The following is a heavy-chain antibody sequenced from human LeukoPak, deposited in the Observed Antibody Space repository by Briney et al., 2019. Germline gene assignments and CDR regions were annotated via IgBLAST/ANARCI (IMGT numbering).Heavy chain of an antibody. Sequence: GASVKVSCKASGYTFTGYYMHWVRQAPGQGLEWMGWINPNSGGTNYAQKFQGRVTMNRDTSISTAYMELSRLRSDDTAVYYCARGVLSNYYYYYYYMDVWGKGTTVTISS. CDR1: GYTFTGYY. D-gene: IGHD5-24*01. V-gene: IGHV1-2*02. J-gene: IGHJ6*03. CDR3: ARGVLSNYYYYYYYMDV. CDR2: INPNSGGT.